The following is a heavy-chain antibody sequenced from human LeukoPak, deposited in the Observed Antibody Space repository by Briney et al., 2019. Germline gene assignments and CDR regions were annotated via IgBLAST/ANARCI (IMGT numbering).Heavy chain of an antibody. V-gene: IGHV4-39*01. CDR2: IYYSGST. CDR1: SGSISSSSYY. Sequence: PSETLSLTCTVSSGSISSSSYYWGWIRQPPGKGLEWIGSIYYSGSTYYNPSLKSRVTISVDTSKNQFSLKLSSVTAADTAVYYCARIRVGDYYFDYWGQGTLVTVSS. CDR3: ARIRVGDYYFDY. J-gene: IGHJ4*02. D-gene: IGHD3-10*01.